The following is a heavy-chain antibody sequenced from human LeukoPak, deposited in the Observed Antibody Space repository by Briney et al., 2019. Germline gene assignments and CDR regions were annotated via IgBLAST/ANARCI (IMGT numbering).Heavy chain of an antibody. J-gene: IGHJ4*02. D-gene: IGHD3-22*01. CDR2: IYYYGST. V-gene: IGHV4-59*01. CDR3: VRLRGSSGPIDH. Sequence: SKTLSLTCTVSGASINNYYWSWIRQPPGKGLEWSGYIYYYGSTNYNPSLKSRVTISVDTSENQFSLRLTSVTAADTAVYYCVRLRGSSGPIDHWGQGTLVTVSS. CDR1: GASINNYY.